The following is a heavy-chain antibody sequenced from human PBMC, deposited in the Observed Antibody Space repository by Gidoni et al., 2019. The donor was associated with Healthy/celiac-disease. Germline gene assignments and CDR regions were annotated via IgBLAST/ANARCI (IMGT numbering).Heavy chain of an antibody. CDR3: AYPGITGTTGLN. D-gene: IGHD1-7*01. Sequence: GRFTISRDNSKNTLYLQMNSLRAEDTAVYYCAYPGITGTTGLNWGQGTLVTVSS. V-gene: IGHV3-30*03. J-gene: IGHJ4*02.